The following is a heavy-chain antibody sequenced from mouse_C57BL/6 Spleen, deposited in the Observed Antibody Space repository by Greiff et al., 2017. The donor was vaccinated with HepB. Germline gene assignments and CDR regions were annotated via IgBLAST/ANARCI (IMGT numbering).Heavy chain of an antibody. D-gene: IGHD4-1*01. CDR2: ISYDGSN. Sequence: VQLQQSGPGLVKPSQSLSLTCSVTGYSITSGYYWNWIRQFPGNKLEWMGYISYDGSNNYNPSLKNRISITRDTSKNQFFLKLNSVTTEDTATYYCARGELTGYYAMDYWGQGTSVTVSS. CDR1: GYSITSGYY. J-gene: IGHJ4*01. V-gene: IGHV3-6*01. CDR3: ARGELTGYYAMDY.